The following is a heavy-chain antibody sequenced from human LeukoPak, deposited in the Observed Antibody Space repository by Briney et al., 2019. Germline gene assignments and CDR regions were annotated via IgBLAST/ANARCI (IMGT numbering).Heavy chain of an antibody. CDR3: ARGPRHYGSGSYYNFDY. D-gene: IGHD3-10*01. V-gene: IGHV1-8*01. CDR1: GYTFNNHD. Sequence: SVKVSCKASGYTFNNHDINWVRQATGQGLEWMGWMNPNSGNTGYAQKFQGRVTMTRNTSISTAYMELSSLRSEDTAVYYCARGPRHYGSGSYYNFDYWGQGTLVTVSS. CDR2: MNPNSGNT. J-gene: IGHJ4*02.